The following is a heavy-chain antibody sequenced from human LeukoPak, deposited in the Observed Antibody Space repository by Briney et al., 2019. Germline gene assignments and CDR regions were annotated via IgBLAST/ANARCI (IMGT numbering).Heavy chain of an antibody. CDR1: GYIFNGYY. V-gene: IGHV1-24*01. Sequence: ASVKVSCKASGYIFNGYYMHWVRQAPGKGLEWMGGFDPEDGETIYAQKFQGRVTMTEDTSTDTAYMELSSLRSEDTAVYYCATHLFDYWGQGTLVTVSS. J-gene: IGHJ4*02. CDR3: ATHLFDY. CDR2: FDPEDGET.